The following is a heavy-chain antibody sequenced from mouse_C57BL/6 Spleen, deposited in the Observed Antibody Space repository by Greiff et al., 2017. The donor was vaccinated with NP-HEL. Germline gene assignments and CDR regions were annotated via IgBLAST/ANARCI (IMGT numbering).Heavy chain of an antibody. V-gene: IGHV1-66*01. CDR2: IYPGSGNT. D-gene: IGHD1-1*01. CDR1: GYSFTSYY. J-gene: IGHJ4*01. CDR3: ARGADYYGSSYPDAMDY. Sequence: QVQLQQSGPELVKPGASVKISCKASGYSFTSYYIHWVKQRPGQGLEWIGWIYPGSGNTKYNEKFKGKATLTADTSSSTAYMQLSSLTSEDSAVYYCARGADYYGSSYPDAMDYWGQGTSVTVSS.